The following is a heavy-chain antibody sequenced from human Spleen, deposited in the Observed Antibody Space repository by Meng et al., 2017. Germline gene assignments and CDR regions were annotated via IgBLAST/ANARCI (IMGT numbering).Heavy chain of an antibody. Sequence: SLKISCAASGFTFDGYAMHWVRQAPGKGLEWVSGISWNSGTIGYADSVKGRFTISRDNARNSLYLQMNSLRAEDMALYYCAKGGHFGSGSYYQLDYWGQGTLVTVSS. J-gene: IGHJ4*02. V-gene: IGHV3-9*03. CDR2: ISWNSGTI. CDR1: GFTFDGYA. D-gene: IGHD3-10*01. CDR3: AKGGHFGSGSYYQLDY.